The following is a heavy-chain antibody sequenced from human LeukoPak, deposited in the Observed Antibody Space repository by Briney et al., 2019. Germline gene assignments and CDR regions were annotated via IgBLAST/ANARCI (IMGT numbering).Heavy chain of an antibody. J-gene: IGHJ4*02. CDR3: AKDSGQQLDY. CDR2: ISWNRGTI. CDR1: GFTFDDYA. D-gene: IGHD6-13*01. V-gene: IGHV3-9*01. Sequence: GGSLRLSCAASGFTFDDYAMHWVRQAPGKGLEWVSGISWNRGTIGSADSVKGRFTISRDTAKNSLFLQMSTLRAEDTAVYYCAKDSGQQLDYWGQGTLVTVSS.